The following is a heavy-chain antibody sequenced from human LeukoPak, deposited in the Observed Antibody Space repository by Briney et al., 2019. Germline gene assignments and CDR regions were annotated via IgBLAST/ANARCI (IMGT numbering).Heavy chain of an antibody. CDR1: GYTFTSYS. CDR2: ISPYNGNT. Sequence: GASVKVSCEASGYTFTSYSISWVRQAPGQGLEWMGWISPYNGNTNYAQKLQGRVTMTTDTSTSTAYMELRSLRSDDTAVYYCARTLADYGGNSYYFDYWGQGTLVIVSS. J-gene: IGHJ4*02. CDR3: ARTLADYGGNSYYFDY. V-gene: IGHV1-18*01. D-gene: IGHD4-23*01.